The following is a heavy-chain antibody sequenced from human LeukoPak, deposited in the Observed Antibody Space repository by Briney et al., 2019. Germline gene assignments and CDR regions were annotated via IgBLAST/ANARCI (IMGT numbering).Heavy chain of an antibody. CDR2: IYYSGST. V-gene: IGHV4-59*12. CDR3: ARAGGFFSPFGY. D-gene: IGHD3-16*01. CDR1: GVSISGSY. Sequence: SETLSLTCTVSGVSISGSYWSWIRQLPGKGLEWIGYIYYSGSTNYNPSLKSRVTISVDTSKNQFSLKLSSVTAADTAVYYCARAGGFFSPFGYWGQGTLVTVSS. J-gene: IGHJ4*02.